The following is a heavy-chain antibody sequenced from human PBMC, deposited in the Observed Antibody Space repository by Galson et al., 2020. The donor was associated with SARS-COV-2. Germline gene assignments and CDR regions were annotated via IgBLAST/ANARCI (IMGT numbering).Heavy chain of an antibody. CDR3: ARHCDYFGSGSYYKSFDY. D-gene: IGHD3-10*01. Sequence: ASETLSLTCAVSGGSISSSNWWSWVRQPPGKGLEWIGEIYHDGSTNYNPSLKSRVTISVDKSNSQSSLRLSSVTAADTAVYYCARHCDYFGSGSYYKSFDYWGQGTLVSVSS. CDR2: IYHDGST. V-gene: IGHV4-4*02. J-gene: IGHJ4*02. CDR1: GGSISSSNW.